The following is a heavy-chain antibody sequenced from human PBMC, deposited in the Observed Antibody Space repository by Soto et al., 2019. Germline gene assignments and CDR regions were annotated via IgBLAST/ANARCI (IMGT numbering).Heavy chain of an antibody. CDR3: ARSSHFYDATYGPSDGFDI. CDR2: ISDNGGST. J-gene: IGHJ3*02. D-gene: IGHD3-22*01. CDR1: VFTFRTSA. Sequence: AALRLSCAASVFTFRTSAMSWVPPSPGKVLEWVSTISDNGGSTFHADSVNGRFTISRDNSASTLYLQMDSLGAEDTAVYYCARSSHFYDATYGPSDGFDIWGRGTKVTVSS. V-gene: IGHV3-23*01.